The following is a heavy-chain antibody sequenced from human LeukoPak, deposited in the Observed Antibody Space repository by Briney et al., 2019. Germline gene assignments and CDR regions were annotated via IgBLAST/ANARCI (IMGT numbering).Heavy chain of an antibody. CDR1: GGSISSYY. J-gene: IGHJ3*02. CDR2: IYYSGST. Sequence: SETLPLTCTVSGGSISSYYWSWIRQPPGKGLEWIGYIYYSGSTNYNPSLKSRVTISVDTSKNQFSLKLSSVTAADTAVYYCARVGVEFLDAFDIWGQGTMVTVSS. V-gene: IGHV4-59*01. CDR3: ARVGVEFLDAFDI. D-gene: IGHD3-3*01.